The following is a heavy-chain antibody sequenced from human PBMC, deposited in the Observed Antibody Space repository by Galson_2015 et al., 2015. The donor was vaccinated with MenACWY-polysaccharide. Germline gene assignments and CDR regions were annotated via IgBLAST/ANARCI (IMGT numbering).Heavy chain of an antibody. D-gene: IGHD5-24*01. V-gene: IGHV4-59*09. CDR2: SSRGTT. J-gene: IGHJ2*01. Sequence: SSRGTTRTTPSLKTRVTISEATSKNQFSLTLASVTAADTALYYCARGAMGTVTGMWYFDLWGRGTLVSVSS. CDR3: ARGAMGTVTGMWYFDL.